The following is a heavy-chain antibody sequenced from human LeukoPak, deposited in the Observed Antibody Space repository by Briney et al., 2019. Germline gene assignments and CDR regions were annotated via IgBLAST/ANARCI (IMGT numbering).Heavy chain of an antibody. Sequence: GGSLRLSCAASGFTFSSYGMHWVRQAPGKGLEWVAFIRYDGSNKYYADSVKGRFTISRDNSKNTLYLQMNSLRAEDTAVYYCAKDIRALVGATENAFDIWGQGTMVTVSS. CDR3: AKDIRALVGATENAFDI. CDR2: IRYDGSNK. V-gene: IGHV3-30*02. CDR1: GFTFSSYG. D-gene: IGHD1-26*01. J-gene: IGHJ3*02.